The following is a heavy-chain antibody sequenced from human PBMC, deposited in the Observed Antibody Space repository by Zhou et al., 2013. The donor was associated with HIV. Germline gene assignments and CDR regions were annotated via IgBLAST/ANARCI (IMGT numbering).Heavy chain of an antibody. CDR1: GGTFSSYA. J-gene: IGHJ5*02. V-gene: IGHV1-69*04. CDR3: ARGEAYCSSTSCYQSGWFDP. Sequence: QVQLVQSGAEVKKPGSSVKVSCKASGGTFSSYAISWVRQAPGQGLEWMGRIIPILGIANYAQKFQGRVTITADKSTSTAYMELSSLRSEDTAVYYCARGEAYCSSTSCYQSGWFDPLGPGNPGHRLL. D-gene: IGHD2-2*01. CDR2: IIPILGIA.